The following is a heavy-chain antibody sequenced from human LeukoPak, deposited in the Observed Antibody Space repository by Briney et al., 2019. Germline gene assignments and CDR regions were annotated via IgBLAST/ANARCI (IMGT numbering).Heavy chain of an antibody. CDR3: AKAPIVVVLFFDY. V-gene: IGHV3-23*01. D-gene: IGHD2-2*01. CDR2: ISGSGGST. Sequence: GGSLRLSCAASGFTLSSYAMSWVRQAPGKGLEWVSAISGSGGSTYYADSVKGRFTISRDNSKNTLYLQMNSLRAEDTAVYYCAKAPIVVVLFFDYWGQGTLVTVSS. CDR1: GFTLSSYA. J-gene: IGHJ4*02.